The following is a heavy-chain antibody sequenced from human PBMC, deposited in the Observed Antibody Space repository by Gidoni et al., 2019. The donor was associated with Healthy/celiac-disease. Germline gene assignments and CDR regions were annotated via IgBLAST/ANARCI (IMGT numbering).Heavy chain of an antibody. CDR2: ISGSGGST. J-gene: IGHJ4*02. CDR1: GFTFRSYA. CDR3: AKGRDYGGNRDY. Sequence: EVQLLESGGVLVQPGGSLRLSCAASGFTFRSYAMSWVRQAPGKGLEWVAAISGSGGSTYYADSVKGRFTISRDNSKNTLYLQMNSLRAEDTAVYYCAKGRDYGGNRDYWGQGTLVTVSS. D-gene: IGHD4-17*01. V-gene: IGHV3-23*01.